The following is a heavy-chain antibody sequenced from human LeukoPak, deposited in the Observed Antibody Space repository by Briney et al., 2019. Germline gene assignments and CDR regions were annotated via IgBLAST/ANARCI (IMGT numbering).Heavy chain of an antibody. CDR1: GFTFSSYA. D-gene: IGHD6-19*01. V-gene: IGHV3-30-3*01. CDR3: ARDGSSGYTGHGMDV. CDR2: ISYDGSNK. Sequence: PGGSLRLSCSASGFTFSSYAMHWVRQAPGKGLDWVAVISYDGSNKYYADSVRGRFTISRDNSKNTLYLQMNSLRAEDTAVYYCARDGSSGYTGHGMDVWGQGTTVTVSS. J-gene: IGHJ6*02.